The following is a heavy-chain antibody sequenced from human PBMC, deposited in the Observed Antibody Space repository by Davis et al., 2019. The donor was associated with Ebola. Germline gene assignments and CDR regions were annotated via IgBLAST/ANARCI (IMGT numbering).Heavy chain of an antibody. CDR2: ISGSGGST. Sequence: GGSLRLSCAASGFTFSSYAMSWVRQAPGKGLEWVSAISGSGGSTYYADSVKARFTISRDNSKNTLYLQMNSPRAEDTAVYYCANLDYGDNSGFDYWGQGTLVTVSS. D-gene: IGHD4-23*01. CDR1: GFTFSSYA. V-gene: IGHV3-23*01. CDR3: ANLDYGDNSGFDY. J-gene: IGHJ4*02.